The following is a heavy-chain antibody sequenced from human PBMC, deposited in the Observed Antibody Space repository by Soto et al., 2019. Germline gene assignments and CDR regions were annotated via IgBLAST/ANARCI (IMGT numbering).Heavy chain of an antibody. Sequence: SETLSLTCTVSGGSISSYYWSWIRQPAGKGLEWMGRIYTSGSTNYNPSLKSRVTMSGDTSKNQFSLKLSSVTAADTAVYYCARGSWWYGTFDYWGQGTLVTGSS. CDR1: GGSISSYY. CDR3: ARGSWWYGTFDY. J-gene: IGHJ4*02. V-gene: IGHV4-4*07. D-gene: IGHD2-15*01. CDR2: IYTSGST.